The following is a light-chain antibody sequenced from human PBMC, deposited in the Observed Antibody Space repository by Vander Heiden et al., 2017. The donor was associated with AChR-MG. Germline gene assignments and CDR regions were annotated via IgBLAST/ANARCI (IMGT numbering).Light chain of an antibody. Sequence: VIWMTQSPSLLSASIGDRVTISCRVSQGISSYLAWYRQKPGKAPELLIYAASTLQSGVPSRFSGSGSGTDFTLTISCLQSEDFATYYCQQYYSFPRTFGKGTKVEIK. CDR3: QQYYSFPRT. CDR1: QGISSY. J-gene: IGKJ1*01. V-gene: IGKV1D-8*01. CDR2: AAS.